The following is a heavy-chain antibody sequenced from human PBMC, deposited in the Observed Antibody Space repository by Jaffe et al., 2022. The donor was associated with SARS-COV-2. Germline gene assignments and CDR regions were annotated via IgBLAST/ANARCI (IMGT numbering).Heavy chain of an antibody. Sequence: EVQLVESGGGLVKPGGSLRLSCAASGFTFSNAWMSWVRQAPGKGLEWVGRIKSKTDGGTTDYAAPVKGRFTISRDDSKNTLYLQMNSLKTEDTAVYYCTTEHRDSSSWYYYYYYMDVWGKGTTVTVSS. CDR1: GFTFSNAW. J-gene: IGHJ6*03. CDR3: TTEHRDSSSWYYYYYYMDV. D-gene: IGHD6-13*01. V-gene: IGHV3-15*01. CDR2: IKSKTDGGTT.